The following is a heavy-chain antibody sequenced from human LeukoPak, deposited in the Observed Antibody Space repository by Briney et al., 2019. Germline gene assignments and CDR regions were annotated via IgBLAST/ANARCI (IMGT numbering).Heavy chain of an antibody. J-gene: IGHJ4*02. CDR2: ISSDGGST. CDR1: GFTFSNYG. D-gene: IGHD1-26*01. V-gene: IGHV3-64D*09. CDR3: EIVGAHPTFFDY. Sequence: GGSLRLSCSASGFTFSNYGLHWVRQAPGEGLEYVSGISSDGGSTYYADSVQGRFTISRDSSKNTLFLQMSSLRTEDTAVYYCEIVGAHPTFFDYWGQGTLVTVSS.